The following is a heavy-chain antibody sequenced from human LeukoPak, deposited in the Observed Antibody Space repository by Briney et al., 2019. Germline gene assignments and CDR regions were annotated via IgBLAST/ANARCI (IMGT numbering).Heavy chain of an antibody. Sequence: PGGSLRLSCAASGFTFSDHYMSWIRQAPGGGLEWVSSISSGSSYIYYADSVKGRFTISRDNAKKSLYLQMNSLRVEDTAVYYCARGEMRQQLGFDYWGQGTLVTVSS. D-gene: IGHD6-13*01. J-gene: IGHJ4*02. V-gene: IGHV3-11*06. CDR1: GFTFSDHY. CDR2: ISSGSSYI. CDR3: ARGEMRQQLGFDY.